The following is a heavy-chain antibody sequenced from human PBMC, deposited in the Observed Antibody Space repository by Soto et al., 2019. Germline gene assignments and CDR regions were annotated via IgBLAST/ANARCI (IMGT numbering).Heavy chain of an antibody. CDR3: ARDSSGYYNSYYYYYGMDV. CDR1: GYSFTSYW. Sequence: HGESLKLSCKGSGYSFTSYWIGWVRQMPGKGLEWMGIIYPGDSDTRYSPSFQGQVTISADKSISTAYLQWSSLKASDTAMYYCARDSSGYYNSYYYYYGMDVWGQGTTVTVSS. J-gene: IGHJ6*02. D-gene: IGHD3-22*01. V-gene: IGHV5-51*01. CDR2: IYPGDSDT.